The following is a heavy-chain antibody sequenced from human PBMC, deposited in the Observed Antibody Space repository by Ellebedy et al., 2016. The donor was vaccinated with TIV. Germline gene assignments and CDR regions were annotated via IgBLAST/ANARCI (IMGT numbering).Heavy chain of an antibody. Sequence: SETLSLXXIVSGASIRRYNWAWIRQPAGKGLEWIGRIHTSENAHLNPSLKSRVAVSLDTSNNQFSLRLNSVTAADTALYYCARVYTIFGLVRHYVDVWGKGTTVTVSS. J-gene: IGHJ6*03. CDR1: GASIRRYN. CDR2: IHTSENA. CDR3: ARVYTIFGLVRHYVDV. D-gene: IGHD3-3*01. V-gene: IGHV4-4*07.